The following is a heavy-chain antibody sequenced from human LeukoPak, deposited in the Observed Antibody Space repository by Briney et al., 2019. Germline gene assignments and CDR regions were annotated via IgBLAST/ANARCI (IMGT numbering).Heavy chain of an antibody. CDR2: INPNSGGT. Sequence: ASVKVSCKASGYTFTGYYMHWVRQAPGQGLERMGWINPNSGGTNYAQKFQGRVTMTRDTSISTAYMELSSLRSEDTAVYYCARAYYGSGTWGWFAPWGQGALVTVSS. V-gene: IGHV1-2*02. D-gene: IGHD3-10*01. CDR3: ARAYYGSGTWGWFAP. J-gene: IGHJ5*02. CDR1: GYTFTGYY.